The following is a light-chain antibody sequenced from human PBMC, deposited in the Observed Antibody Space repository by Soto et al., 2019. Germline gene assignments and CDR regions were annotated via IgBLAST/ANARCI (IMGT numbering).Light chain of an antibody. Sequence: QSVLTQPASVSGSPGQSITISCTGTSSDVGGFNSVSWYQLRPGTAPKLILYDVVDRPSGVSYRFSGSKSCNTASLTISGLQAADEADYFCSSYTSTMTNVFGSGTKVTVL. CDR3: SSYTSTMTNV. CDR2: DVV. J-gene: IGLJ1*01. V-gene: IGLV2-14*03. CDR1: SSDVGGFNS.